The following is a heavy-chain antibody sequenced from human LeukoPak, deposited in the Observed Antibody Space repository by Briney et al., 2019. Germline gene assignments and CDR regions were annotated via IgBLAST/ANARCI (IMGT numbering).Heavy chain of an antibody. J-gene: IGHJ4*02. CDR1: GFTFSSYA. V-gene: IGHV3-23*01. D-gene: IGHD6-6*01. CDR2: ISGSGGIT. CDR3: AKDLAYRSSAGFDY. Sequence: GGSLRLSCAASGFTFSSYAMSWVRQAPGKGLECISAISGSGGITYYADSVKGRFTISRDNSKNTLYLQMNSLRAEDTAVYYCAKDLAYRSSAGFDYWGQGTLVNVSS.